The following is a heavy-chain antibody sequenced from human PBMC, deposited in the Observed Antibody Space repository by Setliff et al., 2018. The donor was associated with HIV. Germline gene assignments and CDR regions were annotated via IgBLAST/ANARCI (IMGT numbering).Heavy chain of an antibody. J-gene: IGHJ4*02. CDR1: GDSISGYY. V-gene: IGHV4-4*08. Sequence: SETLSLTCTVSGDSISGYYWSWIRQPPGKGLEWIGYIYSSGTTDYNPSLKSRVTMSVDTSNSHFSLKLASVTAADTAVYYCARHYYTDPFDYWGQGTLVTVSS. CDR2: IYSSGTT. CDR3: ARHYYTDPFDY. D-gene: IGHD3-22*01.